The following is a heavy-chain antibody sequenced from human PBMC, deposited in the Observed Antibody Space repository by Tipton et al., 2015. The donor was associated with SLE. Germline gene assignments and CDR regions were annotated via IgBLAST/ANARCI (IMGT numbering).Heavy chain of an antibody. Sequence: TLSLTCTVSGGSISSGSYYWGWIRQPAGKGMGWIGYIYTSESTNYNPSLKSRVTISVDTSKNQFSLKLSSVTAADTAVYYCASGGTQDYFDYWGQGTLVTVS. CDR3: ASGGTQDYFDY. CDR1: GGSISSGSYY. CDR2: IYTSEST. V-gene: IGHV4-61*09. J-gene: IGHJ4*02. D-gene: IGHD3-16*01.